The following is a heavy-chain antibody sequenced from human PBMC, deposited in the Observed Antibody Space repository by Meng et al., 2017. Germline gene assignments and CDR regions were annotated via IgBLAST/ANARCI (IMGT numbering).Heavy chain of an antibody. J-gene: IGHJ4*02. D-gene: IGHD2-15*01. V-gene: IGHV3-33*01. CDR1: GFTFSSYG. CDR3: AREEPGFCSGGSCYPRDEPGWVY. Sequence: GESLKISCAASGFTFSSYGMHWVRQAPGKELEWVAVIWYDGSNKYYADSVKGRFTISRDNSKNTLYLQMNSLRAEDTAVYYCAREEPGFCSGGSCYPRDEPGWVYWGQGTLVTVSS. CDR2: IWYDGSNK.